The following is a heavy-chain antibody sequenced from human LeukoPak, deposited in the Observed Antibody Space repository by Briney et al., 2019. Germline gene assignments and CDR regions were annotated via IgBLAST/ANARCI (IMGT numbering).Heavy chain of an antibody. CDR3: ARGRYMDV. V-gene: IGHV1-8*03. Sequence: ASVKVSCKASGYIFIDYEINWVRQAPGQGLEWMGWMNPKSGDTGYEQKFQGRVTITRDSSISTVYMESSSLRSEDTALCYCARGRYMDVWGKGTTVTVSS. CDR1: GYIFIDYE. CDR2: MNPKSGDT. J-gene: IGHJ6*03.